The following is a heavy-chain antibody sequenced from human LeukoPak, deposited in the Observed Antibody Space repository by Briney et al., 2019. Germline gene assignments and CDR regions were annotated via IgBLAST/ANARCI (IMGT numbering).Heavy chain of an antibody. D-gene: IGHD4-17*01. CDR3: ASGYGDLGAY. Sequence: QSGGSLRLSCAASGFAFSNYWMHWVRQAPGRGLVWVSGISSHGSSTNHADSVKGRFTISRDNAKNTLHLQMNSLRAEDTAVYYCASGYGDLGAYWGRGTLVTVSS. CDR1: GFAFSNYW. J-gene: IGHJ4*02. V-gene: IGHV3-74*01. CDR2: ISSHGSST.